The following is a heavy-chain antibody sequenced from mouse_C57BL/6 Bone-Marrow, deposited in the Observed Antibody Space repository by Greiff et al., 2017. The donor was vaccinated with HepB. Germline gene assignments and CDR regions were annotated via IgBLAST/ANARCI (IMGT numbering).Heavy chain of an antibody. Sequence: HLVESGPELVEPGASVKISCKASGYAFSSSWMNWVKQRPGKGLEWIGRIYPGDGDTNYNGKFKGKATLTADKSSSTAYMQLSSLTSEDSAVYFCAVYGNYDYWGQGTTLTVSS. CDR2: IYPGDGDT. V-gene: IGHV1-82*01. J-gene: IGHJ2*01. CDR1: GYAFSSSW. D-gene: IGHD2-1*01. CDR3: AVYGNYDY.